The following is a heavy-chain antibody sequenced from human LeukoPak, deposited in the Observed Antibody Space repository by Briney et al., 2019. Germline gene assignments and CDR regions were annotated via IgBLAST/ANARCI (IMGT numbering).Heavy chain of an antibody. CDR3: AARRGIAVNWFDP. Sequence: GASVKVSCKASGFTFTSSAMQWVRRARGQRLEWIGWIVVGSGNTNYAQKFQERVTITRDMSTCTAYMELSSLRSEDTAVYYCAARRGIAVNWFDPWGQGTLVTVSS. CDR2: IVVGSGNT. CDR1: GFTFTSSA. V-gene: IGHV1-58*02. D-gene: IGHD6-19*01. J-gene: IGHJ5*02.